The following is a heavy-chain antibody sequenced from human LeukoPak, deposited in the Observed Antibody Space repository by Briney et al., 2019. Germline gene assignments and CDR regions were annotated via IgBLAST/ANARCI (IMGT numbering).Heavy chain of an antibody. CDR3: ARANRGGDYGPNYYYYYGMDV. CDR2: ISSSSSTI. D-gene: IGHD4-17*01. J-gene: IGHJ6*04. CDR1: GFTFSDYY. V-gene: IGHV3-11*04. Sequence: GGSLRLSCAASGFTFSDYYMSWIRQAPGKGLEWVSYISSSSSTIYYADSVKGRFTISRDNAKNSLYLQMNSLRAEDTAVYYCARANRGGDYGPNYYYYYGMDVWGKGTTVTVSS.